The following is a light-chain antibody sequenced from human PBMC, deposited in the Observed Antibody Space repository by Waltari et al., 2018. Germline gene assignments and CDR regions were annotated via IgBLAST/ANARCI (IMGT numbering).Light chain of an antibody. Sequence: QSALTQPPSASGSPGQSVTISCTGTSNDVGGYNYVSWYQQQPGKAPKLIIHEVSKRHAGVPDRLSGSKSANTAPLTVSGLQADDEADYYCSSYAGSSNLVFGGWTKLTVL. CDR1: SNDVGGYNY. J-gene: IGLJ2*01. CDR2: EVS. CDR3: SSYAGSSNLV. V-gene: IGLV2-8*01.